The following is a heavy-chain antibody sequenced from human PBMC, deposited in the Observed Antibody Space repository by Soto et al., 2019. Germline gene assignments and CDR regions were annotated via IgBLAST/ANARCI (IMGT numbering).Heavy chain of an antibody. J-gene: IGHJ6*02. CDR1: GFTFSSYS. D-gene: IGHD1-7*01. CDR3: ARDSRTGTTYYYGMDV. V-gene: IGHV3-21*01. Sequence: ESGGGLVKPGGSLRLSCAASGFTFSSYSMNWVRQAPGKGLEWVSSISSSSSYIYYADSVKGRFTISRDNAKNSLYLQMNSLRAEDTAVYYCARDSRTGTTYYYGMDVWGQGTTVTVSS. CDR2: ISSSSSYI.